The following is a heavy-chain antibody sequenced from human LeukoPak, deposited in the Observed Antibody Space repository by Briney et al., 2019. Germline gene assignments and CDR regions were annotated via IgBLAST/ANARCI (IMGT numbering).Heavy chain of an antibody. J-gene: IGHJ4*02. CDR2: ISSSGITI. Sequence: GGSLRLSCTASEFTFSSYEMNWVRQAPGKGLEWASYISSSGITIYYADSVKGRFTISRDNAKNSLYLQMNSLRAEDTAVYYCATGDDYRTFDYWGQGTLVTVSS. CDR1: EFTFSSYE. CDR3: ATGDDYRTFDY. D-gene: IGHD5-24*01. V-gene: IGHV3-48*03.